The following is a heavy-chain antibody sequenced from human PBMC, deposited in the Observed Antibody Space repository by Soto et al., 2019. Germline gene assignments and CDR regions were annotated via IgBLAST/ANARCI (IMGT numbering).Heavy chain of an antibody. V-gene: IGHV3-48*02. J-gene: IGHJ5*02. CDR3: ARDNGMAGSFDP. D-gene: IGHD2-8*01. CDR1: GFTFSAYS. Sequence: GGSLRLSCAASGFTFSAYSMNWVRQAPGKGLEWVSYITASSATIYYADSVKGRFTISRDNAKNSLYLQMNSLRDEDTAVYYCARDNGMAGSFDPWGQGTLVTVSS. CDR2: ITASSATI.